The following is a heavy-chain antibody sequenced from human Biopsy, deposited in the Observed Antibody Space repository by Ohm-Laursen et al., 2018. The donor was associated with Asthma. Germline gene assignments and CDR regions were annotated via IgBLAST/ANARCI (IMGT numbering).Heavy chain of an antibody. CDR2: INAGNGNT. Sequence: SVKISCKASGYPLTSYYMHWVRQAPGQRLEWMGWINAGNGNTKYSEKFQGKVTITRDTSASTAYMDLSSLRSEDTAVYYCARTYYDFLTGQVNDALAMWGQGTVVTVSS. CDR1: GYPLTSYY. J-gene: IGHJ3*02. D-gene: IGHD3-9*01. V-gene: IGHV1-3*01. CDR3: ARTYYDFLTGQVNDALAM.